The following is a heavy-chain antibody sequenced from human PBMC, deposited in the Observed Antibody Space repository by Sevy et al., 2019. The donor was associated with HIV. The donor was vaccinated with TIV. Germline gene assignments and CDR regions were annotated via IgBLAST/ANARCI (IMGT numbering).Heavy chain of an antibody. CDR2: IYYTGST. Sequence: SETLSLTCIVSGGSISSDSYYWGWLRQPPGKGLEWIGSIYYTGSTYYNPSLKSRLPITSDSSKNQFSLRLSSVTDADTALYFCAGPSCLYYYYAMDVWGQGTTVTVSS. CDR3: AGPSCLYYYYAMDV. J-gene: IGHJ6*02. V-gene: IGHV4-39*01. D-gene: IGHD3-10*01. CDR1: GGSISSDSYY.